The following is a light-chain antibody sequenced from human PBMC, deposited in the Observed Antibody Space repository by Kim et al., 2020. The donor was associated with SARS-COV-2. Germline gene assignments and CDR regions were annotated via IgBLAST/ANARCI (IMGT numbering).Light chain of an antibody. CDR1: SGHSGYI. Sequence: SSVKLTCTLSSGHSGYIIAWHQQQPGKAPRYLMKLEGSGSYDKGSGVPGRFSGSSSGADRYLTISNLQSEDEADYYCETWDSKTHVFGGGTQLTVL. CDR3: ETWDSKTHV. V-gene: IGLV4-60*03. J-gene: IGLJ3*02. CDR2: LEGSGSY.